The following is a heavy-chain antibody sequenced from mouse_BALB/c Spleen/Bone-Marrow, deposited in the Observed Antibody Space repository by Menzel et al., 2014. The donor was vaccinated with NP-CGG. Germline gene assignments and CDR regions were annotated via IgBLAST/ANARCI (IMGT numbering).Heavy chain of an antibody. D-gene: IGHD2-4*01. J-gene: IGHJ2*01. Sequence: EVMLVESGGGLVKPGGSLKLSCAASRFTFSSYAMSWVRQTPEKRLEWVASISSGGSTYYPDSVKGRFTISRDNARNILYLQMSSLRSEDTAMYYCARDDYDDQYYFDCWGQGTTLTVSS. CDR1: RFTFSSYA. CDR2: ISSGGST. V-gene: IGHV5-6-5*01. CDR3: ARDDYDDQYYFDC.